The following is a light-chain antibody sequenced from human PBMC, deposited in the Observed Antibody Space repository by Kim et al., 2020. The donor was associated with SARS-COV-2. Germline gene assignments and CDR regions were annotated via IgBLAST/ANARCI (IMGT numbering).Light chain of an antibody. Sequence: SVLTQPPSVSGAPGQRVTISCTGSSSNIGAGYDVHWYQQLPGTAPKLLIYGNSNRPSGVPDRFSGSKSGTSASLAITGLQAEDEADYYCQSYDSSLSAPYVFGTGTKVTVL. CDR1: SSNIGAGYD. V-gene: IGLV1-40*01. CDR3: QSYDSSLSAPYV. J-gene: IGLJ1*01. CDR2: GNS.